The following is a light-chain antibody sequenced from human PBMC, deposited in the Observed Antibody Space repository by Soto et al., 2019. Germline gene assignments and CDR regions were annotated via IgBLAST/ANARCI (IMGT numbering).Light chain of an antibody. Sequence: EIEMTQSPVTLSVSPGERATLSCRASQSVSSNLAWHQQKPGQAPRLLIYAASTRATGIPARFSGSGSGTDFTLTISSLQPEDFATYYCQQSYSTPTFGGGTKVDI. CDR2: AAS. V-gene: IGKV3-15*01. CDR3: QQSYSTPT. CDR1: QSVSSN. J-gene: IGKJ4*01.